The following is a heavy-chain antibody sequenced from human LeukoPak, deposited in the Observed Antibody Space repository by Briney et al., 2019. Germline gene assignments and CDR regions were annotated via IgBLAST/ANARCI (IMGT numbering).Heavy chain of an antibody. CDR2: IKQDGSEK. D-gene: IGHD2-15*01. CDR3: ASGGYYYYYGMDV. J-gene: IGHJ6*02. Sequence: GGSLRLSCAASGFTFSSYWMSWVRQAPGKGLEWVANIKQDGSEKYYVDSVKGRFTISRDNAKNSLYLQMNSLRAEDTAVYYCASGGYYYYYGMDVWGQGTTVTVSS. CDR1: GFTFSSYW. V-gene: IGHV3-7*01.